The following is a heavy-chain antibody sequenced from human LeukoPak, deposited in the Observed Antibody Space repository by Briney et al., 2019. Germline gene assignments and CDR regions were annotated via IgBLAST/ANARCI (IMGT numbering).Heavy chain of an antibody. D-gene: IGHD3-10*01. V-gene: IGHV4-59*01. CDR1: GGSISSYY. CDR3: ARTYYYGSGPNHLYYMDV. Sequence: SETLSLTCTVSGGSISSYYWSWIRQPPGKGLEWIGYIYYSGSTNYNPSLKSRVTISVDTSKNQFSLKLSSVNAADTAVYYCARTYYYGSGPNHLYYMDVWGKGTTVTASS. CDR2: IYYSGST. J-gene: IGHJ6*03.